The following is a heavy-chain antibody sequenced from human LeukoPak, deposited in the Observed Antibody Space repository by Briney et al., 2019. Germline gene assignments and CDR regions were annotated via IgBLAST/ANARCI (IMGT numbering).Heavy chain of an antibody. CDR2: INPNSGGT. CDR3: ARVPVYDFWSGYLGEDFDY. J-gene: IGHJ4*02. V-gene: IGHV1-2*02. CDR1: GYTFTGYY. D-gene: IGHD3-3*01. Sequence: ASVKVSCKASGYTFTGYYMQWVRQAPGQGLEWMGWINPNSGGTNYAQKFQGRVTMTRDTSISTDYMEPSRLRSDDAAVYYCARVPVYDFWSGYLGEDFDYWGQGTLVTVSS.